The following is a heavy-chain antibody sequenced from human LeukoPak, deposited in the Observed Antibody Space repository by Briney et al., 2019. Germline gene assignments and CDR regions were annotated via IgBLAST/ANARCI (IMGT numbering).Heavy chain of an antibody. V-gene: IGHV3-23*01. J-gene: IGHJ4*02. CDR2: ISGSGGST. CDR1: GFTFSSYW. CDR3: AKDPYSWSYYDY. D-gene: IGHD1-26*01. Sequence: GGSLRLSCAASGFTFSSYWMSWGRQAPGKGLEWVSAISGSGGSTYYADSVKGRFTISRDNSKNTLYLEMNSLRAEDTAVYYCAKDPYSWSYYDYWGQGTLVTVSS.